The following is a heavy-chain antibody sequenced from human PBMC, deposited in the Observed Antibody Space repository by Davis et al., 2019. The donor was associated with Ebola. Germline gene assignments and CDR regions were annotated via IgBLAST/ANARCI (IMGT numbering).Heavy chain of an antibody. Sequence: PSETLFLTCAVYGGSFSGYYWSWIRQPPGKGLEWIGEINHSGSTNYNPSLKSRVTISVDTSKNQFSLKLSSVTAADTAVYYCARAGNIFGVVSAFDIWGQGTMVTVSS. J-gene: IGHJ3*02. CDR2: INHSGST. V-gene: IGHV4-34*01. D-gene: IGHD3-3*01. CDR1: GGSFSGYY. CDR3: ARAGNIFGVVSAFDI.